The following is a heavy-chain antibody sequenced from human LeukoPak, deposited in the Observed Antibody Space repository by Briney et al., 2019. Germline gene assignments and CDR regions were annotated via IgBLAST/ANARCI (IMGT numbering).Heavy chain of an antibody. J-gene: IGHJ4*02. Sequence: ASVKISCKASGYTFSNYGISWVRQAPGQGLEWMGWISAYNGNTDYAQKFQDRVTMTTDTSTSTAHMELRGLTPDDAAVYYCARDRSSSSLWGQGTLVTVSS. D-gene: IGHD6-19*01. CDR1: GYTFSNYG. CDR2: ISAYNGNT. CDR3: ARDRSSSSL. V-gene: IGHV1-18*01.